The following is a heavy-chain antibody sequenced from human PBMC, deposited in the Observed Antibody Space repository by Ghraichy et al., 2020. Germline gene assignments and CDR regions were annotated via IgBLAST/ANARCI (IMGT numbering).Heavy chain of an antibody. CDR3: ARVFHYTMDV. V-gene: IGHV4-61*01. CDR2: LYCSGST. D-gene: IGHD3-9*01. CDR1: SVSVSSPNYY. J-gene: IGHJ6*02. Sequence: SETLSLTCTVSSVSVSSPNYYWTWIRQPPGRELECIATLYCSGSTNYNPSLMSRVTISLDTSKNPLTLTLTSVTASDTAVYYCARVFHYTMDVWGQGTTVTVSS.